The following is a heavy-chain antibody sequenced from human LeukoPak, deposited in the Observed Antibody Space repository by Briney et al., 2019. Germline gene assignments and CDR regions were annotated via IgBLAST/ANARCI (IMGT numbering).Heavy chain of an antibody. Sequence: GGSLRLSCAASGFTFSSYGMHWVRQAPGKGLEWVAVIWYDGSNKYYADSVKGRFTISRDNSKNTLYLQMNSLRAEDTAVYYCAKDAASIVVVVAATPVGMDVWDQGTTVTVSS. D-gene: IGHD2-15*01. CDR2: IWYDGSNK. J-gene: IGHJ6*02. CDR3: AKDAASIVVVVAATPVGMDV. CDR1: GFTFSSYG. V-gene: IGHV3-33*06.